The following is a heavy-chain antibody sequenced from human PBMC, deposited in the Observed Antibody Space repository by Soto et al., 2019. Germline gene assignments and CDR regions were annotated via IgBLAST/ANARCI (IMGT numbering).Heavy chain of an antibody. CDR3: ARPGIRFGNKMDV. Sequence: QVQLQESGPGLVKPSETLSLTCSVSGDSISSDYWSWIRQPPGKGLEWIGYMYYTGTTNYNPSLRSRVTISVDTSEKQFSLKLSSVTAADTAVYYCARPGIRFGNKMDVWGQGTTVTVSS. CDR2: MYYTGTT. V-gene: IGHV4-59*01. J-gene: IGHJ6*02. D-gene: IGHD3-10*01. CDR1: GDSISSDY.